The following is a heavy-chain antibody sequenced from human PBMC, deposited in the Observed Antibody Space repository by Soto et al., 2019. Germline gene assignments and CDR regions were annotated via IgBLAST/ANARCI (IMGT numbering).Heavy chain of an antibody. CDR2: IKSKTDSGTI. CDR3: TTSTTVTTPSGV. CDR1: GFTFSDAW. J-gene: IGHJ4*02. D-gene: IGHD4-17*01. V-gene: IGHV3-15*01. Sequence: EVQLVESGGGLVKPGGSLRLSCATSGFTFSDAWMSWVRQAPGKGLEWVGRIKSKTDSGTIDYAAPVRGRFTISRDDSENTLYLKMNSLKTEDTAVYYCTTSTTVTTPSGVWGQGTLVTVSS.